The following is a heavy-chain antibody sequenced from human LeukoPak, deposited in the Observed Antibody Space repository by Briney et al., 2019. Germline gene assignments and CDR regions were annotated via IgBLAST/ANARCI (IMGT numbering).Heavy chain of an antibody. CDR3: ARDWGYGDYGGY. D-gene: IGHD3-16*01. V-gene: IGHV1-69*13. CDR2: IIPIFGTA. Sequence: SVKVSCKASGYTFTSYYMHWVRQAPGQGLEWMGGIIPIFGTANYAQKFQGRVTITADESTSTAYMELSSLRSEDTAVYYCARDWGYGDYGGYWGQGTLVTVSS. J-gene: IGHJ4*02. CDR1: GYTFTSYY.